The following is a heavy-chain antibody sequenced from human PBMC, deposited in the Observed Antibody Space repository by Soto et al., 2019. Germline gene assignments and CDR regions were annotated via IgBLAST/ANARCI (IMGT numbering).Heavy chain of an antibody. Sequence: QVQLVESGGGVVQPGRSLRLSCAASGFTFSSYGMHWVRQAPGKGLEWVAVIWYDGSNKYYADSVKGRFTISRDNSKNTLYLQMNSLRAEHTAVYYCARDRLYYYDSSGYYLTYYFDYWGQGTLVTVSS. CDR3: ARDRLYYYDSSGYYLTYYFDY. J-gene: IGHJ4*02. CDR2: IWYDGSNK. D-gene: IGHD3-22*01. CDR1: GFTFSSYG. V-gene: IGHV3-33*01.